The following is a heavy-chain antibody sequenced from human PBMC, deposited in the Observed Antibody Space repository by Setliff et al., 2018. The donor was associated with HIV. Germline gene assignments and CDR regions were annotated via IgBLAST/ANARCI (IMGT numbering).Heavy chain of an antibody. CDR3: AKDSRGGFYYFDY. CDR2: IYYSGST. D-gene: IGHD3-16*01. V-gene: IGHV4-59*01. CDR1: GGSISSYY. Sequence: SETLSLTCTVSGGSISSYYWSWIRQPPGKGLEWIGYIYYSGSTNYNPSLKSRVTISLDTSKSQFSLKLSSVTAADTALYYCAKDSRGGFYYFDYWGQGTLVTVSS. J-gene: IGHJ4*02.